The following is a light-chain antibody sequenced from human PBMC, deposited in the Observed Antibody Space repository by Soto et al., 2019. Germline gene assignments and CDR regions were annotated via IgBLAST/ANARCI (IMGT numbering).Light chain of an antibody. V-gene: IGKV3-15*01. CDR3: QQYNDWPKWT. CDR1: QTISND. J-gene: IGKJ1*01. CDR2: GAS. Sequence: EAVMTQSPATLSVSPGESATLSCRSSQTISNDLAWYQQRPGQPPRLLIYGASTRATGTPVRFSGSGSGTEFTLAISDLQSEDFAVYYCQQYNDWPKWTFGQGTKVE.